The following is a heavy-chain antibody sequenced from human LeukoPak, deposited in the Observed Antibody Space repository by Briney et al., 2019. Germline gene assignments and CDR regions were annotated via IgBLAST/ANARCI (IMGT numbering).Heavy chain of an antibody. D-gene: IGHD3-3*01. CDR2: ISGSGGST. V-gene: IGHV3-23*01. CDR3: AKDGYDFWGGYHSQTPFDA. Sequence: GGSLRLSCAASGFTFSSYAMSWVPQAPGRGLECVSDISGSGGSTYSAASVKGRFTISRETSKNTLYLKSSSLKGGDTAVYYCAKDGYDFWGGYHSQTPFDAWDEGTLVTVPS. CDR1: GFTFSSYA. J-gene: IGHJ4*02.